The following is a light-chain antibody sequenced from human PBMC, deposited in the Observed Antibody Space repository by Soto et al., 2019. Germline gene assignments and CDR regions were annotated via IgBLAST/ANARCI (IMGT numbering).Light chain of an antibody. CDR2: TAS. CDR1: QGIGSS. V-gene: IGKV1-9*01. J-gene: IGKJ5*01. CDR3: QQRNSYPIT. Sequence: DIQLPQSPSLLFASVGDRVTITCRASQGIGSSLAWYHQKAGEAPKLLIHTASTLQSGVPSRFSGSGSGTEFTLTITSLQPEDFATYYCQQRNSYPITFGQGTRLEIK.